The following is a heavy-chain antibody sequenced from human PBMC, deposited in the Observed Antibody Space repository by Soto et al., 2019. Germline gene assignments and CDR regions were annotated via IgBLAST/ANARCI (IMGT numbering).Heavy chain of an antibody. D-gene: IGHD5-12*01. CDR3: ARWDGYGDE. CDR2: LSGGGANT. J-gene: IGHJ4*02. V-gene: IGHV3-23*01. Sequence: EVQLLESGGGLVQPGGSLRLSCAASGLTFSTYSMAWVRQAPGKGLAWVSCLSGGGANTFYADSVKGRFTISVDNSKNTVYLQMNSLRVEDTAVYYCARWDGYGDEWGQGNLVTVSA. CDR1: GLTFSTYS.